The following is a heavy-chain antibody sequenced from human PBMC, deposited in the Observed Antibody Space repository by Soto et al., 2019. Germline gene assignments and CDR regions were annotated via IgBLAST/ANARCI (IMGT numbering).Heavy chain of an antibody. J-gene: IGHJ4*02. CDR3: ARQYAFDSSGYHLNC. CDR2: VYYRGNT. CDR1: GASITSTSSY. D-gene: IGHD3-22*01. Sequence: QLQLQESGPGLVKPSETLSLTCSVSGASITSTSSYWGWIRQPPGKALEWIAIVYYRGNTYYKPSLRSRLTISVDTSQNRFSLKLTAVTASDAAVYYCARQYAFDSSGYHLNCWGLGTLGTVSS. V-gene: IGHV4-39*01.